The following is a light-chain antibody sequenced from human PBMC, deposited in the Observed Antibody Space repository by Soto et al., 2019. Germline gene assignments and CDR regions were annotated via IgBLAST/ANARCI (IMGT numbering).Light chain of an antibody. CDR1: QSVSS. Sequence: EIVLTQSPGTLSLSPVERATLSCRASQSVSSLAWYQQKPGQAPRLLIYGASSRATGIPDRFSGSGSGTDFTLTISRLEPDDFAAYYCQQYNSLPLTFGGGTKVDIK. CDR3: QQYNSLPLT. V-gene: IGKV3-20*01. J-gene: IGKJ4*01. CDR2: GAS.